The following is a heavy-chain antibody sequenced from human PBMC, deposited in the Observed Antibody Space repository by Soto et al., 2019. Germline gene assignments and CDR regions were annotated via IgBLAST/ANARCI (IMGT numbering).Heavy chain of an antibody. J-gene: IGHJ6*02. CDR1: GFIFINYE. D-gene: IGHD2-8*01. V-gene: IGHV3-30*18. CDR3: AKESVLMGYYYYGMDV. Sequence: PXGSRKLSCAASGFIFINYEMHWVRHAPGKGLDWVAAISYDGSYKHYLDSVKGRFTVSRDNSNNTLYLQMNSLRGADTAVYYCAKESVLMGYYYYGMDVWGQVCTFTVS. CDR2: ISYDGSYK.